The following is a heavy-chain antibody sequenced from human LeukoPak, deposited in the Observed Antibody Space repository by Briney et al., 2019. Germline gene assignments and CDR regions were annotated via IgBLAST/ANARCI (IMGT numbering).Heavy chain of an antibody. V-gene: IGHV4-59*12. CDR3: ARDYGDYIGALDI. CDR1: GGSISSYY. CDR2: IHYSGST. Sequence: SETLALTCTVSGGSISSYYWHWIRQPPGKGLEWIGLIHYSGSTNYNPSLKSRLTMSVDTSKNQFSLKLSSVTAADTAVYYCARDYGDYIGALDIWGQGTMVTVSS. J-gene: IGHJ3*02. D-gene: IGHD4-17*01.